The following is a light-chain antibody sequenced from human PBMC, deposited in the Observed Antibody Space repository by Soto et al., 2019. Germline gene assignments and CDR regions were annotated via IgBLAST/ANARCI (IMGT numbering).Light chain of an antibody. CDR2: EVT. J-gene: IGLJ2*01. Sequence: QSALTQPPSASGSPGQSVTISCTGTSSDVGAYNYVSWYQQHPGKVPKLIIYEVTKRPSGVPDRFSASKSGNTASLAISGLQSEDEADYYCAAWDDSLNGPVFGGGTKVTVL. CDR1: SSDVGAYNY. V-gene: IGLV2-8*01. CDR3: AAWDDSLNGPV.